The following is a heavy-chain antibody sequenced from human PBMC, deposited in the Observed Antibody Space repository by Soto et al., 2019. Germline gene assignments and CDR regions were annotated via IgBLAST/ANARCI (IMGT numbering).Heavy chain of an antibody. Sequence: SETLSLTCAVSGGSISSGGYSWSWIRQPPGKGLEWIGYIYHSGSTYYNPSLKSRVTISVDRSKNQFSLKLSSVTAADTAVYYCARGGIVVVPAAMGAFDIWGQGTMVTV. V-gene: IGHV4-30-2*01. D-gene: IGHD2-2*01. CDR2: IYHSGST. J-gene: IGHJ3*02. CDR3: ARGGIVVVPAAMGAFDI. CDR1: GGSISSGGYS.